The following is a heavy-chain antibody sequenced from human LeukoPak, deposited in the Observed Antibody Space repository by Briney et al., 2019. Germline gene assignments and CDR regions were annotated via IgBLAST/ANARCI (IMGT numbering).Heavy chain of an antibody. CDR3: ARDQGGSCFDY. V-gene: IGHV3-74*01. D-gene: IGHD2-15*01. J-gene: IGHJ4*02. Sequence: PGGSLRLSCAASGFTFSSYWMHWVRQAPGKGLVWVSRINSDGSSTSYADSVKGRFTISRDNAKNTLYLQKNSLRAEDTAVYYCARDQGGSCFDYWGQGTLVTVSS. CDR2: INSDGSST. CDR1: GFTFSSYW.